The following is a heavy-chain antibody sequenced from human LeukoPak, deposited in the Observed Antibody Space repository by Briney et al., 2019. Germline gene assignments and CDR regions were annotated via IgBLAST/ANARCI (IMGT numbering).Heavy chain of an antibody. Sequence: SVKVSCKASGGTFSSYAISWVRQAPGQGLEWMGGIIPIFGTANYAQKFQGRVTITADESTSTAYMELSSLRSEDTAVYYCGTSSIAARPDAFDIWGQGTMVTVSS. J-gene: IGHJ3*02. CDR3: GTSSIAARPDAFDI. D-gene: IGHD6-6*01. V-gene: IGHV1-69*13. CDR2: IIPIFGTA. CDR1: GGTFSSYA.